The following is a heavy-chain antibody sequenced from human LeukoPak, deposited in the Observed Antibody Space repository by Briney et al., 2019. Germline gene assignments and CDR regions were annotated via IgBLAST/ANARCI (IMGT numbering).Heavy chain of an antibody. CDR1: GDSISSYY. V-gene: IGHV4-59*01. CDR2: IYYSGSA. D-gene: IGHD5-18*01. J-gene: IGHJ5*02. CDR3: ARDPGYSDGHGWWFDP. Sequence: PEALSLTCTVPGDSISSYYWSSVRQTPGKGMGWGGHIYYSGSANYNTSLKSGVTISVDTSNNQFSLKLSSVTAADTAVYYCARDPGYSDGHGWWFDPWGQGTLVTVSS.